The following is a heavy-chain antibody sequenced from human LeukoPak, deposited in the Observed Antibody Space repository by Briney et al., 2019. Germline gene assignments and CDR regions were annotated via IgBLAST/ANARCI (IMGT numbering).Heavy chain of an antibody. D-gene: IGHD3/OR15-3a*01. V-gene: IGHV3-74*03. CDR3: ATDAGHGFSF. J-gene: IGHJ3*01. CDR1: GFTFSNAW. CDR2: IYSDGSDT. Sequence: GGSLRLSCAASGFTFSNAWMHWVRRAPGKGPVWVSRIYSDGSDTTYADSVKGRFIISRDNAKNTLYLQMNSLRGDDTAVYYCATDAGHGFSFWGQGTMVTVSS.